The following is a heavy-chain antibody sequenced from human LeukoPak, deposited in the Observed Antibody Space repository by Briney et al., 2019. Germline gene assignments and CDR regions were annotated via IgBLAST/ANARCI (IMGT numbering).Heavy chain of an antibody. Sequence: ASVKVSCKASGYTFTGYYMHWVRQAPGQGLEWMGWMNPNSGNTGYAQKFQGRVTMTRNTSISTAYMELSSLRSEDTAVYYCARGRGPFYDSSGYWGQGTLVTVSS. CDR2: MNPNSGNT. D-gene: IGHD3-22*01. V-gene: IGHV1-8*02. J-gene: IGHJ4*02. CDR3: ARGRGPFYDSSGY. CDR1: GYTFTGYY.